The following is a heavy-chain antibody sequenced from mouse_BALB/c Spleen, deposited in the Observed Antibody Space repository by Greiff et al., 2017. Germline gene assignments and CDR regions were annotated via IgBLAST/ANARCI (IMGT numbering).Heavy chain of an antibody. CDR2: ISSGGSYT. J-gene: IGHJ4*01. V-gene: IGHV5-9-4*01. D-gene: IGHD1-1*01. CDR3: ARGGYYGSSYPYAMDY. CDR1: GFTFSSYA. Sequence: EVQVVESGGGLVKPGGSLKLSCAASGFTFSSYAMSWVRQSPEKRLEWVAEISSGGSYTYYPDTVTGRFTISRDNAKNTLYLEMSSLRSEDTAMYYCARGGYYGSSYPYAMDYWGQGTSVTVSS.